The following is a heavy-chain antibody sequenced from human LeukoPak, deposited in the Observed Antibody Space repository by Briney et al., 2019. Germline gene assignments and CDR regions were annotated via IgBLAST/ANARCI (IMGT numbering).Heavy chain of an antibody. CDR3: AKDLNEIAVAGTRYFQH. J-gene: IGHJ1*01. CDR2: ISWNSGSI. D-gene: IGHD6-19*01. V-gene: IGHV3-9*01. CDR1: GFTFDDYA. Sequence: PGRSLRLSCAASGFTFDDYAMHWVRQAPGKGLEWVSGISWNSGSIGYADSVKGRFTISRDNAKNSLYLQMNSLRAEDTALYYCAKDLNEIAVAGTRYFQHWGQGTLVTVSS.